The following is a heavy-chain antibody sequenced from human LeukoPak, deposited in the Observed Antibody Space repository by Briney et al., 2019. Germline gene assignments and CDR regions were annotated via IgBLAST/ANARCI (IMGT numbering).Heavy chain of an antibody. V-gene: IGHV3-21*01. CDR3: AAGSLRYFDWLLYSPPDY. CDR2: ISSSSSYI. Sequence: GGSPRLSCAASGFTFSSYSMNWVRQAPGKGLEWVSSISSSSSYIYYADSVKGRFTISRDNAKNSLYLQMNSLRAEDTAVYYCAAGSLRYFDWLLYSPPDYWGQGTLVTVS. D-gene: IGHD3-9*01. CDR1: GFTFSSYS. J-gene: IGHJ4*02.